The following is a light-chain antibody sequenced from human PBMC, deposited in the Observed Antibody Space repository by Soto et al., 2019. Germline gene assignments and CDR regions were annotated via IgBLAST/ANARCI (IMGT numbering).Light chain of an antibody. CDR2: GAS. Sequence: EIVLTQSPGTLSLSPGDGATLSCRASQSVSSNYVAWFQQKYGQAPRLLIYGASSRATGIPARFSGSGSGTDFTLTISSLEPEDFAVYYCQHRYNWLITFGQGTRLEIK. V-gene: IGKV3D-20*02. CDR1: QSVSSNY. CDR3: QHRYNWLIT. J-gene: IGKJ5*01.